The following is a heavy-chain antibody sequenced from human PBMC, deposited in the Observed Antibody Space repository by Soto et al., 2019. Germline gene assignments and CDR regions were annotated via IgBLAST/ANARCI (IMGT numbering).Heavy chain of an antibody. CDR1: GFTFSSYG. CDR3: ARDLGYDIVTGYWAYYYYGMDV. D-gene: IGHD3-9*01. V-gene: IGHV3-33*01. Sequence: QVQLVESGGGVVQPGRSLRLSCAASGFTFSSYGMHWVRQAPGKGLEWVAVIWYDGSNKYYADSVKGRFTISRDNSKNTLYLQMNSLRADDTAVYYCARDLGYDIVTGYWAYYYYGMDVWGQGTTVTVSS. J-gene: IGHJ6*02. CDR2: IWYDGSNK.